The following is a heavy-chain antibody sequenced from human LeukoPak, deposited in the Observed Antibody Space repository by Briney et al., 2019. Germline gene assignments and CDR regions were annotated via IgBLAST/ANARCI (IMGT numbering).Heavy chain of an antibody. CDR1: GFTLSSYG. D-gene: IGHD6-13*01. Sequence: PGGSLRLSCAASGFTLSSYGMHWVRQAPGKGLEWVAVIWYDGSNKYYADSVKGRFTISRDNSKNTLYLQMNSLRAEDTAVYYCARVKVGSSSWYDFNYYGMDVWGQGTTVTVSS. V-gene: IGHV3-33*01. J-gene: IGHJ6*02. CDR3: ARVKVGSSSWYDFNYYGMDV. CDR2: IWYDGSNK.